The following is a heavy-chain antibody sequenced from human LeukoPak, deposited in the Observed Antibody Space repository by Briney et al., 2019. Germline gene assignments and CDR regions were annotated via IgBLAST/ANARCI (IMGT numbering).Heavy chain of an antibody. Sequence: ASVTVSCKASGGTFISYAISWVRQAPGQGLEWMGGIIPIFGTANYAQKFQGRVTITTDESTSTAYMELSSLRSEDTAAYYCARVGAARPHYYYYYYMDVWGKGTTVTVSS. V-gene: IGHV1-69*05. CDR1: GGTFISYA. CDR3: ARVGAARPHYYYYYYMDV. D-gene: IGHD6-6*01. J-gene: IGHJ6*03. CDR2: IIPIFGTA.